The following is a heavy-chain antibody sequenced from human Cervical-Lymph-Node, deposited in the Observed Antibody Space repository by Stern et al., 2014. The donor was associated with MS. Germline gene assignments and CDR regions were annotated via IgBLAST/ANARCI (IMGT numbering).Heavy chain of an antibody. V-gene: IGHV1-2*02. CDR3: QAFPAY. Sequence: VQLLESGAEVKKPGASVKVSCRFSGYSFTDYYFHWVRQAPGQGLEWMGCISPSSGVTHYAQQFQGRVTMTRCSSMNTAYMEMSRLRSDDTAVYYCQAFPAYWGQGTLITVSS. CDR2: ISPSSGVT. CDR1: GYSFTDYY. J-gene: IGHJ4*02.